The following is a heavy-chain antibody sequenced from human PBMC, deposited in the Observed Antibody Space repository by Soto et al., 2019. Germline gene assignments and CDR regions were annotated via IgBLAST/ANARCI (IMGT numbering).Heavy chain of an antibody. CDR2: LSYDGIKE. D-gene: IGHD4-17*01. J-gene: IGHJ4*02. CDR1: GFTFSSFV. V-gene: IGHV3-30*18. Sequence: PGGSLRLSCAASGFTFSSFVMHWVRQAPGKGLEWVALLSYDGIKEYYADSVKGRFSVSRDNSKNTLYLQMNSLRVEDTAVYFCAKRLLRGTTLSVLDYWGRGTMVTV. CDR3: AKRLLRGTTLSVLDY.